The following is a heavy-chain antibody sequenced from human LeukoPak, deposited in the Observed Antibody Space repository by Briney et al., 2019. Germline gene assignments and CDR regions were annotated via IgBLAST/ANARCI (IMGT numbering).Heavy chain of an antibody. Sequence: GGSLRLSCAASGFTFSSYGMHWVRQAPGKGLEWVAVISYDGSNKYYADSVKGRFTISRDNSKNTLYLQMNSLRAEDTAVYYCAKGEWSDYWGQGTLVTVSS. CDR2: ISYDGSNK. CDR3: AKGEWSDY. CDR1: GFTFSSYG. J-gene: IGHJ4*02. V-gene: IGHV3-30*18. D-gene: IGHD3-3*01.